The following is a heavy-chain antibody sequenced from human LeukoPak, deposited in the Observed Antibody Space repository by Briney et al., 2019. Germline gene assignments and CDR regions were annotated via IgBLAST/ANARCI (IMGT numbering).Heavy chain of an antibody. CDR1: GFTFSDYY. CDR2: ISSSGSTI. CDR3: ARVGDCSSSSCFWEYYFDY. D-gene: IGHD2-2*01. Sequence: GGSLRLSCAASGFTFSDYYMSWIRKAPGKGLEWVSYISSSGSTIYYADSVKGRFTISRDNAKNSLYLQMNSLRAEDTAVYYCARVGDCSSSSCFWEYYFDYWGQGTLVTVSS. J-gene: IGHJ4*02. V-gene: IGHV3-11*01.